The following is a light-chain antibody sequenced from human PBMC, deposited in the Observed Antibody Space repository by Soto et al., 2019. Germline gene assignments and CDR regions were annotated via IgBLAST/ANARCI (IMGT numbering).Light chain of an antibody. CDR3: SSYTSTNSLL. Sequence: QSALTQPASVSGSPGQSITISCTGTNSDVGDFLFVSWYQQHPAKAPKLILFDVTNRPSGISNRFSGSKSGNTASLTISGLLPEDEADYFCSSYTSTNSLLFGGGTKVTVL. CDR2: DVT. CDR1: NSDVGDFLF. V-gene: IGLV2-14*03. J-gene: IGLJ3*02.